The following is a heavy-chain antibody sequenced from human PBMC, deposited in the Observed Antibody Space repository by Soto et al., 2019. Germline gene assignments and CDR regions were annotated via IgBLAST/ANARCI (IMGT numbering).Heavy chain of an antibody. Sequence: SETLSLTCTVSGGSISSYYWSWIRQPPGKGLEWIGYIYYSGSTNYNPSLKSRVTISVDTSKNQFSLKLSSATAADTAVYYCARAPRGYSYGPFDYWGQGTLVTVSS. V-gene: IGHV4-59*01. J-gene: IGHJ4*02. D-gene: IGHD5-18*01. CDR2: IYYSGST. CDR1: GGSISSYY. CDR3: ARAPRGYSYGPFDY.